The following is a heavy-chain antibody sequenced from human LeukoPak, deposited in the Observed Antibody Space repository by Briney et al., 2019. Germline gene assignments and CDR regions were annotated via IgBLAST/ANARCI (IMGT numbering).Heavy chain of an antibody. D-gene: IGHD1-1*01. J-gene: IGHJ4*02. CDR2: IYYTGTT. CDR1: GGSISGSTDY. CDR3: ARGANSQLEVFEY. Sequence: SETLSLTCTVSGGSISGSTDYWGWIRQPPGKGLEWIGSIYYTGTTYYNPPLKSRVTVSVDTSKNQFSLKLNSVTAADTAVYYCARGANSQLEVFEYWGQGALVTVSS. V-gene: IGHV4-39*01.